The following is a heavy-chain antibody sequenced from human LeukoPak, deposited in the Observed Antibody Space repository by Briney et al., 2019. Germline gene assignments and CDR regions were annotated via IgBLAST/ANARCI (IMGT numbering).Heavy chain of an antibody. CDR2: IYTSGST. CDR1: GGSISSGNYY. D-gene: IGHD2-21*01. J-gene: IGHJ6*03. CDR3: ARDTRDFDYYYYMDV. V-gene: IGHV4-61*02. Sequence: SGTLSLTCTVSGGSISSGNYYWTWIRQPAGKGLEWIGRIYTSGSTNYNPSLKSRVTISVDTSKNQFSLKLSSVTAADTAVYYCARDTRDFDYYYYMDVWGKGTTVTVSS.